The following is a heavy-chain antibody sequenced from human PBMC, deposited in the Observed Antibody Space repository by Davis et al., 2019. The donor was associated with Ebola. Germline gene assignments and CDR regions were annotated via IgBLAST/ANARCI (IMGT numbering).Heavy chain of an antibody. CDR2: ISISSAFI. D-gene: IGHD5-24*01. CDR3: AGGRDGWDAYDI. V-gene: IGHV3-21*01. J-gene: IGHJ3*02. Sequence: GGSLRLSCAASGFTFSSYAMSWVRQAPGKGLEWVSAISISSAFIYYADSVKGRFTVSRDNARNSLSLQLDGLKPDDTAVYYCAGGRDGWDAYDIWGQGTMVTVSS. CDR1: GFTFSSYA.